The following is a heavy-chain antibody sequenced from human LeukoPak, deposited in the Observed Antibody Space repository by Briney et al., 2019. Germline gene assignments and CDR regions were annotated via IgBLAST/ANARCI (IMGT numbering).Heavy chain of an antibody. CDR2: ISAYNGNT. CDR3: ARDRHNVVVTAIHAFDI. V-gene: IGHV1-18*01. Sequence: GASVKVSCKASGYTFTSYGISWVRQAPGQGLEWMGWISAYNGNTNYAQKLQGRVTMTTDTSTSTAYMELRSLRSDDTAVYYCARDRHNVVVTAIHAFDIWGQGTMVTVSS. D-gene: IGHD2-21*02. CDR1: GYTFTSYG. J-gene: IGHJ3*02.